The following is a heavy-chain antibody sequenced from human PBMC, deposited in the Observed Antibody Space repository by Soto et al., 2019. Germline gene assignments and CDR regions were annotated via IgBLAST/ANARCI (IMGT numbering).Heavy chain of an antibody. D-gene: IGHD2-15*01. J-gene: IGHJ4*02. V-gene: IGHV1-69*02. CDR3: ARAAVVAATAFDY. Sequence: SVKVSCKASGGTFSSYTISWVRQAPGQGLEWMGRIIPILGIANYAQKFQGRVTITADKSTSTAYMELSSLRSEDTAVYYCARAAVVAATAFDYWGQGTLVTVSS. CDR2: IIPILGIA. CDR1: GGTFSSYT.